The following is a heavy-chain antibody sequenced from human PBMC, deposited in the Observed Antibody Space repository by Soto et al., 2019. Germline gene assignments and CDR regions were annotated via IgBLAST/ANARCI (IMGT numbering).Heavy chain of an antibody. Sequence: GASVKVSCKASGGTFSSYAISWVRQAPGQGLEWMGGIVPIFGTANYAQKFQGRVTITADESTGTAYMELSSLRSEDTAVYYCARDRGIAARNFDYWGQGTLVTVSA. CDR1: GGTFSSYA. D-gene: IGHD6-6*01. J-gene: IGHJ4*02. CDR2: IVPIFGTA. V-gene: IGHV1-69*13. CDR3: ARDRGIAARNFDY.